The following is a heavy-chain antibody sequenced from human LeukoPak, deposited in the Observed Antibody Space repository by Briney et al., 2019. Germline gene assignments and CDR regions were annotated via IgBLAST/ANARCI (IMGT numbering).Heavy chain of an antibody. V-gene: IGHV4-30-4*08. CDR2: IYYSGST. CDR3: ARGLGGSGSYYKHYYYYGMDV. D-gene: IGHD3-10*01. CDR1: GGSISSGGYY. J-gene: IGHJ6*02. Sequence: SETLSLTCTVSGGSISSGGYYWSWIRQHPGKGLEWIGYIYYSGSTYYNPSLKSRVTISVDTSKNQFSLKLISVTAADTAVYYCARGLGGSGSYYKHYYYYGMDVWGQGTTVTVSS.